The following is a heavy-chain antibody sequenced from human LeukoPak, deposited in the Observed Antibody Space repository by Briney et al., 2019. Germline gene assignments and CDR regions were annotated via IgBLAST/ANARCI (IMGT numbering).Heavy chain of an antibody. CDR3: ARVGDGYNHLVDY. J-gene: IGHJ4*02. D-gene: IGHD5-24*01. Sequence: SETLSLTCNVSGGSVSSGSYFWSWIRQPPGKGLEWIGYIYYSGSTNYNPSLKSRVTISVDTSKNQFSLKLSSVTAADTAVYYCARVGDGYNHLVDYWGQGTLVTVSS. V-gene: IGHV4-61*01. CDR1: GGSVSSGSYF. CDR2: IYYSGST.